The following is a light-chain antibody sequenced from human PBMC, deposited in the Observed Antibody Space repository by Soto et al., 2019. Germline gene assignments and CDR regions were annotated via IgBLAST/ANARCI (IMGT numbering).Light chain of an antibody. CDR2: DAS. J-gene: IGKJ1*01. CDR1: QSVSSY. CDR3: QHYNTWPWT. V-gene: IGKV3-11*01. Sequence: EIVLTQSPATLSLSPGEIATLSFRASQSVSSYLAWYQQKPGQAPRLLIYDASNRATGIPARFSGSGSGTDFTLSISRLEPEDFAVYYCQHYNTWPWTFGQGTRWIS.